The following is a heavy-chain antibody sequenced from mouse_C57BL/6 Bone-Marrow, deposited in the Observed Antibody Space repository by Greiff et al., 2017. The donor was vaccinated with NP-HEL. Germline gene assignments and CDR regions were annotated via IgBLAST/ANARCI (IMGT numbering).Heavy chain of an antibody. D-gene: IGHD2-4*01. V-gene: IGHV1-42*01. CDR2: INPSTGGT. J-gene: IGHJ2*01. CDR3: ARGYDYIYFDY. CDR1: GYSFTGYY. Sequence: EVKLQESGPELVKPGASVKISCKASGYSFTGYYMNWVKQSPEKSLEWIGEINPSTGGTTYNQKFKAKATLTVDKSSSTAYMQLKSLTSEDSAVYYCARGYDYIYFDYWGQGTTLTVSS.